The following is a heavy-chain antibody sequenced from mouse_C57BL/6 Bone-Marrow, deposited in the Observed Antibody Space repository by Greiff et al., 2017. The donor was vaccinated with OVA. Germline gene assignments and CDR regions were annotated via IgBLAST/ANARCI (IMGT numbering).Heavy chain of an antibody. D-gene: IGHD1-1*01. CDR2: IYPRSGNT. J-gene: IGHJ2*01. Sequence: QVHVKQSGAELARPGASVKLSCKASGYTFTSYGISWVKQRTGQGLEWIGEIYPRSGNTYYNEKFKGKATLTADKSSSTAYMELRSLTSEDSAVYFCAVYANYFDYWGQGTTLTVSS. CDR1: GYTFTSYG. CDR3: AVYANYFDY. V-gene: IGHV1-81*01.